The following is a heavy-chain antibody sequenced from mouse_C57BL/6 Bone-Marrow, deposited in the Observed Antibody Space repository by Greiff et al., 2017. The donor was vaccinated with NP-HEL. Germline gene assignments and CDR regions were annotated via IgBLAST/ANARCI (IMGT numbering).Heavy chain of an antibody. D-gene: IGHD2-2*01. CDR3: AGGGYDYFDY. CDR2: IYPRSGNT. Sequence: VQLQQSGAELARPGASVKLSCKASGYTFTSYGISWVKQRTGQGLEWIGEIYPRSGNTYYNEKFKGKATLTADKSSSTAYMELRSLTSEDSAVYFCAGGGYDYFDYWGQGTTLTVSS. CDR1: GYTFTSYG. J-gene: IGHJ2*01. V-gene: IGHV1-81*01.